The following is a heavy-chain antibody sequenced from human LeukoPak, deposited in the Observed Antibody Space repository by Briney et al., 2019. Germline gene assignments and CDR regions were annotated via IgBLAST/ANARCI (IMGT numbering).Heavy chain of an antibody. J-gene: IGHJ5*02. CDR1: GFTFSSYG. D-gene: IGHD3-10*01. V-gene: IGHV3-33*06. Sequence: GSLRLSCAASGFTFSSYGMHWVRQAPGKGLEWVAVIWYDGSNKYYADSVKGRFTISRDNSKNTLYLQMNSLRAEDTAVYYCAKDNTPTMVRGVIVNWFDPWGQGTLVTVSS. CDR3: AKDNTPTMVRGVIVNWFDP. CDR2: IWYDGSNK.